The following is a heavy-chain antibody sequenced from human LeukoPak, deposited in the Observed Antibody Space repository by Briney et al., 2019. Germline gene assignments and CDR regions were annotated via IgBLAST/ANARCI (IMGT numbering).Heavy chain of an antibody. D-gene: IGHD3-22*01. V-gene: IGHV4-30-4*08. J-gene: IGHJ4*02. CDR2: IYYSGST. Sequence: SQTLSLTCTVSGGSISSGDYYWSWIRQPPGKGLEWIGYIYYSGSTYYNPSLKSRVTISVDTSKNQFSLKLSSVTAADTAVYYCARVQAVFYYDSSGYFYYWGQGTLVTVSS. CDR1: GGSISSGDYY. CDR3: ARVQAVFYYDSSGYFYY.